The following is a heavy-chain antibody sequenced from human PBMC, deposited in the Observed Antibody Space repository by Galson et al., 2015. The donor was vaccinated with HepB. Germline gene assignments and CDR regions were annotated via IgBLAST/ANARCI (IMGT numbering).Heavy chain of an antibody. CDR1: GFTFSSYS. V-gene: IGHV3-21*01. CDR2: ISSSSSYI. D-gene: IGHD6-13*01. CDR3: ARCGYYSWYEEEDEVYVMDV. J-gene: IGHJ6*02. Sequence: SLRLSCAASGFTFSSYSMNWVRQAPGKGLEWVSSISSSSSYIYYADSVKGRFTISRENAKNSLYLQMNSLRAEDTAVYYCARCGYYSWYEEEDEVYVMDVWGQGTTVTVSS.